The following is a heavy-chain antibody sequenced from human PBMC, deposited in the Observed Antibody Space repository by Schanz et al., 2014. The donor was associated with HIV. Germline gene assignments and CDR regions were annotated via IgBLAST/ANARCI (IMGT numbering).Heavy chain of an antibody. CDR3: ARQGLRFSFWLDY. J-gene: IGHJ4*02. Sequence: QVQLVESGGGVVRPGRSLRLSCAASGFSFSNYGMHWVRQAPGKGLEWGAAIWYDGSNKFYADSVKGRFTISRDNSKNTLYLQMNNLRAEDTAVYGCARQGLRFSFWLDYWGQGTPVTVS. CDR2: IWYDGSNK. CDR1: GFSFSNYG. D-gene: IGHD4-17*01. V-gene: IGHV3-33*08.